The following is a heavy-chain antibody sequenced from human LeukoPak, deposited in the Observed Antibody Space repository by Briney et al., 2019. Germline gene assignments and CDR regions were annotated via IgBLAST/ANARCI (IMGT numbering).Heavy chain of an antibody. CDR1: GFTFSSYE. V-gene: IGHV3-48*03. CDR2: ISSSGSTI. CDR3: ARGSGTIFGVVIIRGMDV. D-gene: IGHD3-3*01. J-gene: IGHJ6*02. Sequence: GGSLRLSYAASGFTFSSYEMNWVRQAPGKGLEWVSYISSSGSTIYYADSVKGRFTISRDNAKNSLYLQMNSLRAEDTAVYYCARGSGTIFGVVIIRGMDVWGQGTTVTVSS.